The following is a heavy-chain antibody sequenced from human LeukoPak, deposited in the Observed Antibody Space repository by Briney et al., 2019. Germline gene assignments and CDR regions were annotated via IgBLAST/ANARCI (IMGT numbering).Heavy chain of an antibody. V-gene: IGHV3-23*01. CDR2: ISGSGSGGST. D-gene: IGHD4-17*01. CDR3: AKATSVTTLFDY. Sequence: GGSLRLSCAPSGFIFSSYGMTWVRQAPGKGLEWVSAISGSGSGGSTYYADSVKGRFTISRDNSKNTLYLQMNSLRVEDTAVYYCAKATSVTTLFDYWGQGTLVTVSS. J-gene: IGHJ4*02. CDR1: GFIFSSYG.